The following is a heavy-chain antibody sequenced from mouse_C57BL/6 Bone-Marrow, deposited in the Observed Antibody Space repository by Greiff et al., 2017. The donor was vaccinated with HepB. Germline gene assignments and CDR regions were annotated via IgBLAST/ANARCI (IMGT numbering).Heavy chain of an antibody. D-gene: IGHD2-2*01. CDR3: ARHGGVTTGAPWFAY. CDR1: GFTFSDYY. CDR2: ISNGGGST. Sequence: EVHLVESGGGLVQPGGSLKLSCAASGFTFSDYYMYWVRQTPEKRLEWVAYISNGGGSTYYPDTVKGRFTISRDNAKNTLYLQMSRLKSEDTAMYYCARHGGVTTGAPWFAYWGQGTLVTVSA. J-gene: IGHJ3*01. V-gene: IGHV5-12*01.